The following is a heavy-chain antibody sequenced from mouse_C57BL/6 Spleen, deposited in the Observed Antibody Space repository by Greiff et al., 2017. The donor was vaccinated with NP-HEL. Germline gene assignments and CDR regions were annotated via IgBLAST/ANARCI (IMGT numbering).Heavy chain of an antibody. Sequence: VQLQQSGPELVKPGASVKISCKASGYAFSSSWMNWVKQRPGKGLEWIGRIYPGDGDTNYNGKFKGKATLTADKSSSTAYMQLSSLTSEDSAVYFCARLSLSYFDYWGQGTTLTVSS. CDR3: ARLSLSYFDY. CDR1: GYAFSSSW. V-gene: IGHV1-82*01. CDR2: IYPGDGDT. J-gene: IGHJ2*01.